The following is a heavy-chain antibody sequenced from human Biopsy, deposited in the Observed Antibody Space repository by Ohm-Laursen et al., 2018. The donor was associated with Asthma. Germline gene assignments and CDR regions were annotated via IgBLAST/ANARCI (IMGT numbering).Heavy chain of an antibody. D-gene: IGHD1-1*01. CDR3: ARKGNGWNGCDY. J-gene: IGHJ4*02. V-gene: IGHV3-30*03. CDR1: GFNFRSYG. CDR2: ISYDGSNQ. Sequence: SLRLSCTASGFNFRSYGMHWVRQAPGKGLEWVALISYDGSNQYYADSVKGRFTISRDNSKNTLYLQMNSLRAEDTAVYYCARKGNGWNGCDYWGQGTLVTVSS.